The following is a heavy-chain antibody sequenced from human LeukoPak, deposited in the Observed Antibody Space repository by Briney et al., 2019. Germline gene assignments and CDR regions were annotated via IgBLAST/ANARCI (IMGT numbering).Heavy chain of an antibody. V-gene: IGHV1-69*13. CDR3: ARRREIPAIGLDY. CDR2: ITSMFGTA. Sequence: GASVKVSCKASGGTFSSYALTWVRQAPGQGLEWMGGITSMFGTAKYAQKFQGRVTITADESTSTAYMELSSLRSEDTAVYYCARRREIPAIGLDYWGQGTLVTVSS. J-gene: IGHJ4*02. CDR1: GGTFSSYA. D-gene: IGHD5-18*01.